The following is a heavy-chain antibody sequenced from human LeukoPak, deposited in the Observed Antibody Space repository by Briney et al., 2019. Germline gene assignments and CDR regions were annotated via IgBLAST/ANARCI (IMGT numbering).Heavy chain of an antibody. CDR1: GSTFSSYG. CDR2: IRYDGNHK. D-gene: IGHD3-22*01. V-gene: IGHV3-30*02. Sequence: GGSLRLSCAASGSTFSSYGMHWVRQAPGKGLEWVAFIRYDGNHKYYADSVKGRFTISRDNSKNTLYLQMNSLRAEDTAVYYCAKDALSYYYDTSGYPAEFDYWGQGTLVTVSS. J-gene: IGHJ4*02. CDR3: AKDALSYYYDTSGYPAEFDY.